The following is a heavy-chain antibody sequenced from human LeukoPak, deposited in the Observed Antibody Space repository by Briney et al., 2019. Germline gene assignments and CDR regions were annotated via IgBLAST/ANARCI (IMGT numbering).Heavy chain of an antibody. V-gene: IGHV3-74*01. CDR3: ARIGATSVTY. CDR2: MNSDGSRT. Sequence: QPGGSLRLSCAASGFTFSSNWMHWVRQAPGKGLVWVSQMNSDGSRTIYADSVRGRFTISRDNAKNTVFLQMNSLRVEDTAVYYCARIGATSVTYWGQGALVTVSS. D-gene: IGHD4-17*01. J-gene: IGHJ4*02. CDR1: GFTFSSNW.